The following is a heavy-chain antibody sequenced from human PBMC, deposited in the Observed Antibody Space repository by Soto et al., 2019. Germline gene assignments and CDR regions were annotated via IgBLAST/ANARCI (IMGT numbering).Heavy chain of an antibody. Sequence: SVKVSCKASGFTFTSSPVQWVRQAREQRLEWIGWIVVGSGNTNYAQKFQERVTITRDMSTSTAYMELSSLRSEDTAVYYCAADPRTLAVAGTLRGYYYYGMDVWGQGTTVIVSS. CDR3: AADPRTLAVAGTLRGYYYYGMDV. J-gene: IGHJ6*02. D-gene: IGHD6-19*01. V-gene: IGHV1-58*01. CDR1: GFTFTSSP. CDR2: IVVGSGNT.